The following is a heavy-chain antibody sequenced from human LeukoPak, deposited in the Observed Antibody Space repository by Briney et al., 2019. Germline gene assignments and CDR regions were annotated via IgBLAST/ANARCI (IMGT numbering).Heavy chain of an antibody. CDR1: GFTFSSYA. CDR3: ARGYSSGWYRGNWFDP. V-gene: IGHV4-34*01. CDR2: INHSGST. Sequence: GSLRLSCAASGFTFSSYAMHWVRQPPGKGLEWIGEINHSGSTNYNPSLKSRVTISVDTSKNQFSLKLSSVTAADTAVYYCARGYSSGWYRGNWFDPWGQGTLVTVSS. D-gene: IGHD6-19*01. J-gene: IGHJ5*02.